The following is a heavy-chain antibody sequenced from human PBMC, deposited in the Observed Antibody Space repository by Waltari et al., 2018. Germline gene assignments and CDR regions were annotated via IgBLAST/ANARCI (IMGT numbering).Heavy chain of an antibody. CDR2: IYYRGST. CDR3: ARIVVPAYYYYYMDV. Sequence: QLQLQESGPGLVKPSETLSLTCTVSGGSISSSSYYWGWIRQPPGKGLEWIGNIYYRGSTYYTPSLKSRVTISVDTSKNQFSLKLSSVTAADTAVYYCARIVVPAYYYYYMDVWGKGTTVTISS. V-gene: IGHV4-39*07. D-gene: IGHD2-2*01. J-gene: IGHJ6*03. CDR1: GGSISSSSYY.